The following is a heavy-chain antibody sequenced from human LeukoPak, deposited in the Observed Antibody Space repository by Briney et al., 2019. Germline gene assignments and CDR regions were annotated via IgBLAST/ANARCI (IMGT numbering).Heavy chain of an antibody. D-gene: IGHD2-15*01. CDR3: AKDGRYCSGGSCWYYYMDV. J-gene: IGHJ6*03. CDR1: GFTFSSYG. Sequence: GGSLRLSCAASGFTFSSYGMHWVRQAPGKGLEWVAVISYDGSNKYYADSVKGRFTISRDNSKNTLYLQMNSLRAEDTAVYYCAKDGRYCSGGSCWYYYMDVWGKGTTVTISS. CDR2: ISYDGSNK. V-gene: IGHV3-30*18.